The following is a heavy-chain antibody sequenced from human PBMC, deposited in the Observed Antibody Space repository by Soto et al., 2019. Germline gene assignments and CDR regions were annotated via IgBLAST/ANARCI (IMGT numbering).Heavy chain of an antibody. CDR1: GGTFSSYA. D-gene: IGHD3-22*01. CDR2: IIPIFGTA. J-gene: IGHJ1*01. Sequence: SVKVSCKASGGTFSSYAISWVRQAPGQGLEWMGGIIPIFGTANYAQKFQGRVTITADESTSTAYMELSSLRSEDTAVYYCARENSSGYYTRYEYFQHWGQGTLVTVS. CDR3: ARENSSGYYTRYEYFQH. V-gene: IGHV1-69*13.